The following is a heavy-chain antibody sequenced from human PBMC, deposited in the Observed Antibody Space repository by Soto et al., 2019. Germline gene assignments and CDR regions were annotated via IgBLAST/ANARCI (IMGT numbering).Heavy chain of an antibody. CDR2: IIPIFGTA. Sequence: ASVKVSCKASGGTFSSYAISWVRQAPGQGLEWMGGIIPIFGTANYAQKFQGRVTITADESTSTAYMELSSLRSEDTAVYYCARDTVSYGIVGANWAFDIWGQGTMVTVSS. D-gene: IGHD1-26*01. V-gene: IGHV1-69*13. J-gene: IGHJ3*02. CDR1: GGTFSSYA. CDR3: ARDTVSYGIVGANWAFDI.